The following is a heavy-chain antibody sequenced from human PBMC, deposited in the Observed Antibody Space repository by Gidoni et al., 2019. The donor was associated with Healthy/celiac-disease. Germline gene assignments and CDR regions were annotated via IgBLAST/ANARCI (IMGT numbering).Heavy chain of an antibody. CDR1: GFTFSSYE. Sequence: EVQLVESGGGLVQPGGSLRLSCAASGFTFSSYEMNWVRQAPGKGLEWVSYISSSGSTIYYADSVKGRFTISRDNAKNSLYLQMNSLRAEDTAVYYCAGDSSGVGFDYWGQGTLVTVSS. CDR3: AGDSSGVGFDY. J-gene: IGHJ4*02. V-gene: IGHV3-48*03. CDR2: ISSSGSTI. D-gene: IGHD3-22*01.